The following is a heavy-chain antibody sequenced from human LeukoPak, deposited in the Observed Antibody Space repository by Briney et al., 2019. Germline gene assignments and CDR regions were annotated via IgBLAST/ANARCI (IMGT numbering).Heavy chain of an antibody. V-gene: IGHV3-74*01. CDR1: GFTCISYW. J-gene: IGHJ4*02. CDR3: ATSTYCSGGSCYSRTFQY. D-gene: IGHD2-15*01. Sequence: PGGELRQSCAACGFTCISYWMHWVGQAPGREVVGVSRSNSDGSSKNNADSVKGRFTISRDNAKNTLYLQMNSLRAEDTAVYYCATSTYCSGGSCYSRTFQYWGQGTLVTVSS. CDR2: SNSDGSSK.